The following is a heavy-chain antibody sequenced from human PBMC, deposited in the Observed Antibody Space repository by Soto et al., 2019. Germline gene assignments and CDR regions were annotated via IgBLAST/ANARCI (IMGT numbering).Heavy chain of an antibody. J-gene: IGHJ4*02. CDR1: GYTFTSYY. CDR3: ARVRSDARGRHYFDY. V-gene: IGHV1-46*01. Sequence: ASVKVSCKASGYTFTSYYMHWVRQAPGQGLEWMGIINPSGGSTSYAQKFQGRVTMTRDTSTSTVYMELSSLRSEDTAVYYCARVRSDARGRHYFDYWGQGTLVTVS. CDR2: INPSGGST.